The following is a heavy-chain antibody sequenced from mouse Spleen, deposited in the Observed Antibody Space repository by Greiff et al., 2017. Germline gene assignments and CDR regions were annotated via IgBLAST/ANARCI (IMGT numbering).Heavy chain of an antibody. CDR1: GFTFSSYG. CDR2: ISSGGSYT. Sequence: EVKVVESGGDLVKPGGSLKLSCAASGFTFSSYGMSWVRQTPDKRLEWVATISSGGSYTYYPDSVKGRFTISRDNAKNTLYLQMSSLKSEDTAMYYCARPYYGSSHYFDYWGQGTTLTVSS. J-gene: IGHJ2*01. V-gene: IGHV5-6*01. CDR3: ARPYYGSSHYFDY. D-gene: IGHD1-1*01.